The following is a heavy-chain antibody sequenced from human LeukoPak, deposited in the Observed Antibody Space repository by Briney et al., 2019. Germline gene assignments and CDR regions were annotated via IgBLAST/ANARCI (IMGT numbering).Heavy chain of an antibody. D-gene: IGHD3-10*01. V-gene: IGHV1-18*01. CDR2: ISAYNGNT. J-gene: IGHJ5*02. CDR1: GYTFTSYG. CDR3: ARDSIYYGSGMNWFDP. Sequence: ASVKVSCKASGYTFTSYGISWVRQAPGQGLEWMGWISAYNGNTNYAQKLQGRVTMTTDTSTSTAYMELRSLRSDDTAVYYCARDSIYYGSGMNWFDPWGQGTLVTVSS.